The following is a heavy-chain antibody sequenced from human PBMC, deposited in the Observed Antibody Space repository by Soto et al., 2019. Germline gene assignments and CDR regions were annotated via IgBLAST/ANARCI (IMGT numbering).Heavy chain of an antibody. CDR1: GAYMRNDYYY. CDR3: ARWVEVSLDYFDS. Sequence: SETLSLACTVSGAYMRNDYYYWSWVRQNPGKDLEWIGHMHHSGRTHYNPSLKSRVAISVDTSKNQFSLYLNSVTAADTAVYYCARWVEVSLDYFDSWGQGTPVTVSS. J-gene: IGHJ4*02. D-gene: IGHD2-15*01. CDR2: MHHSGRT. V-gene: IGHV4-31*03.